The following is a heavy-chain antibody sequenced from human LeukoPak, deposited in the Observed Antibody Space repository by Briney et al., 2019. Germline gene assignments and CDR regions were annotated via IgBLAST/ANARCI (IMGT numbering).Heavy chain of an antibody. CDR1: GYTFISYD. Sequence: ASVKVSCKASGYTFISYDINWVRQATGQGLEWMGWMNPYSGNTGYAQKFQGRVTITTNTSISTAYMELSSLRSEDTAVYYCARSRTGYSSGLIKWLWFDPWGQGTLVTVSS. CDR3: ARSRTGYSSGLIKWLWFDP. V-gene: IGHV1-8*03. D-gene: IGHD6-19*01. CDR2: MNPYSGNT. J-gene: IGHJ5*02.